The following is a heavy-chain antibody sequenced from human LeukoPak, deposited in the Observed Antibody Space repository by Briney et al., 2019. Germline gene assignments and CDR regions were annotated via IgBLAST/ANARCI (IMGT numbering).Heavy chain of an antibody. D-gene: IGHD3-9*01. Sequence: PGGSLRLSCAASGFTFSSYAMSWVRRAPGKGLEWVSGIGESGSNTYYADSVKGRFTISRDNYKNMVFLQMKSLRAEDTAVYYCAVSVRFERVWHFFNNWGQGTQVTVSS. CDR1: GFTFSSYA. J-gene: IGHJ4*02. CDR3: AVSVRFERVWHFFNN. CDR2: IGESGSNT. V-gene: IGHV3-23*01.